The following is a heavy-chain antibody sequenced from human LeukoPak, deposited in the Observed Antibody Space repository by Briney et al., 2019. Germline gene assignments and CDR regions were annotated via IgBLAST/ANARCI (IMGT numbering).Heavy chain of an antibody. CDR1: GGSISSYY. J-gene: IGHJ4*02. CDR3: ASFPERFGGVIVDY. V-gene: IGHV4-59*01. Sequence: SETLSLTCTVSGGSISSYYWSWIRQPPGKGLEWIGYIYYSGSTNYNPSLKSRVTISVDTSKNQFSLKLSSVTAADTAVYYCASFPERFGGVIVDYWGQGTLVTVSS. CDR2: IYYSGST. D-gene: IGHD3-16*02.